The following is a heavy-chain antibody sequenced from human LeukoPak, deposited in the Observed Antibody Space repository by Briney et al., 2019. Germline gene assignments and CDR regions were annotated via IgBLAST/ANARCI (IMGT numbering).Heavy chain of an antibody. CDR1: GFTFSSYS. V-gene: IGHV3-21*01. CDR3: ARLGYCSSTSCYAFDY. D-gene: IGHD2-2*01. Sequence: PGGSLRLSCAASGFTFSSYSMNWVRQAPGKGLEWVSSISSSSSYIYYADSVKGRFTISRDNAKNSLYPQMNSLRAEDTAVYYCARLGYCSSTSCYAFDYWGQGTLVTVSS. CDR2: ISSSSSYI. J-gene: IGHJ4*02.